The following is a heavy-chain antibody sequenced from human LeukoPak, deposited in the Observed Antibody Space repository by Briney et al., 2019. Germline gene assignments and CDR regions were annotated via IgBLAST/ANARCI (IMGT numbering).Heavy chain of an antibody. V-gene: IGHV1-18*01. D-gene: IGHD3-16*02. CDR2: ISAYNGNT. CDR1: GYTFTSYG. J-gene: IGHJ5*02. CDR3: ARDRGYDYVWGSYRGNWFDP. Sequence: ASVKVSCKASGYTFTSYGISWVRQAPGQGLEWMGWISAYNGNTSYAQKLQGRITMTTDTSTSTAYMELRSLRSDDTAVYYCARDRGYDYVWGSYRGNWFDPWGQGTLVTVSS.